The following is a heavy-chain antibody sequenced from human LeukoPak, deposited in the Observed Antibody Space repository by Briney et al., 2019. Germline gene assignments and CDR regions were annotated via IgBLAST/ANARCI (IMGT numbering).Heavy chain of an antibody. Sequence: GGSLRLSCAASGFTFSKFPMGWVRQAPGKGLEWVANIKQDGSEKYYVNSVKGRFTISRHNAKNSLYLQMNSLRAEDTAIYYCAREDDWNYEDYWGQGTLVTVSS. CDR1: GFTFSKFP. CDR3: AREDDWNYEDY. CDR2: IKQDGSEK. V-gene: IGHV3-7*01. D-gene: IGHD1-7*01. J-gene: IGHJ4*02.